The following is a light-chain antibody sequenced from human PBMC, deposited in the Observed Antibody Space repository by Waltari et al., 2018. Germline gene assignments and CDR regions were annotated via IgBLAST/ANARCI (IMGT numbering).Light chain of an antibody. Sequence: QSVLTQPPSASGTPGQGVTISCSGSRSNIGTNTVNWYQQLPGTAPKVLMYSNNQRPSVVPDRFAGSKSGTSASLAVSGLQSEDEGDYYCATWDDSLNGVVFGGGTKLTVL. CDR1: RSNIGTNT. V-gene: IGLV1-44*01. J-gene: IGLJ2*01. CDR2: SNN. CDR3: ATWDDSLNGVV.